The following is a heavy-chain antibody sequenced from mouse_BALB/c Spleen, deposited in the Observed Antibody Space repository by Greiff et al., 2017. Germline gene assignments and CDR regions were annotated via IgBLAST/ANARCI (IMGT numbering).Heavy chain of an antibody. D-gene: IGHD2-14*01. Sequence: EVQLQQSGAELVKPGASVKLSCTASGFNIKDTYMHWVKQRPEQGLEWIGRIDPANGNTKYDPKFQGKATITADTSSNTAYLQLSSLTSEDTAVYYCARSGYRYAWFAYWGQGTLVTVSA. CDR1: GFNIKDTY. V-gene: IGHV14-3*02. CDR2: IDPANGNT. J-gene: IGHJ3*01. CDR3: ARSGYRYAWFAY.